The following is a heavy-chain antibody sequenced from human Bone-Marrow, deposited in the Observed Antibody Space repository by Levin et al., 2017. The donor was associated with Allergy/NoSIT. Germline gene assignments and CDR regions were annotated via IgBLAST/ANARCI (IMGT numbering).Heavy chain of an antibody. D-gene: IGHD2-8*01. CDR3: ARAPSPLYVDY. CDR1: GDTFSNSA. V-gene: IGHV1-69*06. CDR2: IIPLFGTT. J-gene: IGHJ4*02. Sequence: GASVKVSCKTSGDTFSNSAISWVRQAPGQGLEWVGGIIPLFGTTNYAQKFQDRVTITADISTSTAYMEFSSLTSEDTAVYYCARAPSPLYVDYWGQGTLVTVSS.